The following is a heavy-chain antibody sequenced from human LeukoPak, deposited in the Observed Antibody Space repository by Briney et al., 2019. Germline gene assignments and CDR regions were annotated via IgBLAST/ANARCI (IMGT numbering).Heavy chain of an antibody. CDR1: GFTFSSYA. D-gene: IGHD6-19*01. Sequence: PGGSLRLSCAASGFTFSSYAMHWVRQAPGKGLEYVSAISSNGGSTYYANSVKGRFTISRDNSKNTLYLQMNSLRAEDTAVYYCVKSGGGWYGAATYYFDYWGQGTLVTVSS. CDR2: ISSNGGST. V-gene: IGHV3-64*01. J-gene: IGHJ4*02. CDR3: VKSGGGWYGAATYYFDY.